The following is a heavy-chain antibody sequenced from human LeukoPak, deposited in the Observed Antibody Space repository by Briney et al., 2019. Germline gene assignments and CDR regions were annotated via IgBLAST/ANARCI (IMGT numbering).Heavy chain of an antibody. CDR3: VRERGGWSDY. CDR1: KFSFSSSW. V-gene: IGHV3-74*01. J-gene: IGHJ4*02. CDR2: LNPDGSST. D-gene: IGHD6-19*01. Sequence: GGSLRLSCAASKFSFSSSWMHWVRQAPGKGLVWVSRLNPDGSSTDYADSVEGRFTISRDNARNTLYLQMNSLRAEDTAVYYCVRERGGWSDYWGQGALVTVSS.